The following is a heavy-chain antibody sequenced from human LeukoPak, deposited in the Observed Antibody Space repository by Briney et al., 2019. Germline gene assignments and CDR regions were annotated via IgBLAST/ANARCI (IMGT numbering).Heavy chain of an antibody. CDR1: GFTISSNY. V-gene: IGHV3-53*01. Sequence: PGGSLTLSCTVSGFTISSNYMSWVRQAQGRGVELVSVIYSGGSTYYADSVKGRFTISRDNSKNPLYLHMSSLRAEDTAVYHCARELSSSAAGTSGVLDYWGQGTLVTVSS. CDR3: ARELSSSAAGTSGVLDY. J-gene: IGHJ4*02. D-gene: IGHD6-19*01. CDR2: IYSGGST.